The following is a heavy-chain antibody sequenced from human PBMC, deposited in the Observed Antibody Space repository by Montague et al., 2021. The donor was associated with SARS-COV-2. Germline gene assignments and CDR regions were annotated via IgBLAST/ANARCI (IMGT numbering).Heavy chain of an antibody. CDR3: ARIRDYDILTGSYSGFDY. V-gene: IGHV2-70*01. CDR2: IDWDGDK. Sequence: PALVKPTQTLTLTSTFSGFSLSTSGMCVSWIRQPPGKALEWLALIDWDGDKYYSTSLKTRLTISKDTSKNQVVLTMTNMDPVDTATYYCARIRDYDILTGSYSGFDYWGQGTLVTVSS. CDR1: GFSLSTSGMC. J-gene: IGHJ4*02. D-gene: IGHD3-9*01.